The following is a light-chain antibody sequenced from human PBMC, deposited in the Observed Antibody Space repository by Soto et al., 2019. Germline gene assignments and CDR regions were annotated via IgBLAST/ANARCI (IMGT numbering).Light chain of an antibody. CDR1: SSDVGGYNY. CDR3: RSYTRSSTRV. Sequence: QSVLTQPASVSGSPGQSITISCTGTSSDVGGYNYVSWYQQHPGKAPKLMIYDVSNRPSGVSNRFSGSKSGNTASLTISGLQAEDEADYYCRSYTRSSTRVFGGGTKLTVL. J-gene: IGLJ2*01. V-gene: IGLV2-14*01. CDR2: DVS.